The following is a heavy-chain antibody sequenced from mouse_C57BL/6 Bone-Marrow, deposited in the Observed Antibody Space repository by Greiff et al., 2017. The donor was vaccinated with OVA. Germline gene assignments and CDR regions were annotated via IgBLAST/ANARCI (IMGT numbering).Heavy chain of an antibody. CDR3: AKGYYGSSSYYNAIDY. CDR2: IYPGSGST. V-gene: IGHV1-55*01. Sequence: VKLQQPGAELVKPGASVKMSCKASGYTFTSYWITWVKQRPGQGLEWIGDIYPGSGSTNYNEKFKSKATLTVDTSSSTAYMQLSSLTSEDSAVYYCAKGYYGSSSYYNAIDYWGQGTAVTVSS. J-gene: IGHJ4*01. D-gene: IGHD1-1*01. CDR1: GYTFTSYW.